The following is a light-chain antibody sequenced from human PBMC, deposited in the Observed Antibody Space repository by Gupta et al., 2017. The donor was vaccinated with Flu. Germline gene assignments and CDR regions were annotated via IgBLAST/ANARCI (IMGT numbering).Light chain of an antibody. CDR1: SSDVGAYNY. J-gene: IGLJ1*01. CDR3: CSDAVSRA. V-gene: IGLV2-11*01. Sequence: QSALTQPRSVSGSPGQSVAISCTGTSSDVGAYNYVSWYQQHPGKAPKLMIVEGTNRPAGVPARFSGSTSGNTASLTLSGRQAEDEDDYYCCSDAVSRAFGTGTKVTVL. CDR2: EGT.